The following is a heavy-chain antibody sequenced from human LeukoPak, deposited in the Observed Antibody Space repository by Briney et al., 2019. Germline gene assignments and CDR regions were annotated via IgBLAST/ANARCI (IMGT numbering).Heavy chain of an antibody. CDR2: ISSSSSYI. V-gene: IGHV3-21*04. D-gene: IGHD1-26*01. CDR1: GFTFSSYS. CDR3: TRAGARSGSRVYFDS. Sequence: GGSLRLSCAASGFTFSSYSMNWVRQAPGKGLEGVSSISSSSSYIYYADSVKGRFTISRDNAKNSLYLQMDSLKTEDTAMYYCTRAGARSGSRVYFDSWGQGTLVTVSS. J-gene: IGHJ4*02.